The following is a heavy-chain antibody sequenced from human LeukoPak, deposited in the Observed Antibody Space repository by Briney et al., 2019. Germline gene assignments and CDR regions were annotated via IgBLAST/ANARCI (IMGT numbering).Heavy chain of an antibody. Sequence: GGSLRLSCAASGFTFTNAWMSWVRQAPGKGLEWVGRVKSKTDGGTTDYAAPVNGRFTISRDDSKNTLYLQMNSLKTEDTAVYHCTRGAGGNWGQGALVTVPS. CDR1: GFTFTNAW. CDR3: TRGAGGN. V-gene: IGHV3-15*01. CDR2: VKSKTDGGTT. D-gene: IGHD1-26*01. J-gene: IGHJ4*02.